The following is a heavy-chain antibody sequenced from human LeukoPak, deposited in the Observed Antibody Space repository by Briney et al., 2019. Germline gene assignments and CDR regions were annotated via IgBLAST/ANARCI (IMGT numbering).Heavy chain of an antibody. Sequence: GASVKVSCTASGYTFTSYDINWVRQATGQGLEWMGWMNPNSGNTGYAQKFQGRVTMTRNTSISTAYMELSSLRSEDTAVYYCARLHKRGIAALGYWGQGTLVTVSS. V-gene: IGHV1-8*01. CDR2: MNPNSGNT. D-gene: IGHD6-13*01. CDR1: GYTFTSYD. CDR3: ARLHKRGIAALGY. J-gene: IGHJ4*02.